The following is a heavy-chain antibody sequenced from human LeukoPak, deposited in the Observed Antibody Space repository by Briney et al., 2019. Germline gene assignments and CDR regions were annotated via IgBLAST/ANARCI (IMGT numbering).Heavy chain of an antibody. CDR1: GFTFSSYS. J-gene: IGHJ5*02. CDR2: ISSSSSYI. V-gene: IGHV3-21*01. CDR3: AREGSSWLNWFDP. D-gene: IGHD6-13*01. Sequence: PGGSLRLSCAASGFTFSSYSMNWVRQAPGKGLEWVSSISSSSSYIYYADSVKGRFTISRDNAKNSLYLQMNSLRAEDTAVYYCAREGSSWLNWFDPWGQGTLVTVSS.